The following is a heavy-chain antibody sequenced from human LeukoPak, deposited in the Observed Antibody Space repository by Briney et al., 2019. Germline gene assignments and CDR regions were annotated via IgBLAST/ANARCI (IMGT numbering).Heavy chain of an antibody. J-gene: IGHJ4*02. CDR3: ARVSGGSYYGFDY. CDR2: IYYSGST. D-gene: IGHD1-26*01. V-gene: IGHV4-59*01. Sequence: SETLSLTCTVSGGSISSYYWSWIRQSPGKGLEWIGYIYYSGSTNYNPSLKSRVTISVDTSRNQFPLKLSSVTAADTAVYYCARVSGGSYYGFDYWGQGTLVTVSS. CDR1: GGSISSYY.